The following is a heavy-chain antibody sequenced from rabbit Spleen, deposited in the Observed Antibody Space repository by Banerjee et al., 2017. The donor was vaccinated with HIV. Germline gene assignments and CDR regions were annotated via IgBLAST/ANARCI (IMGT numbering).Heavy chain of an antibody. CDR1: GFSFSTAYW. CDR3: ARGEYFSVGFSSYGIYLDL. J-gene: IGHJ4*01. D-gene: IGHD6-1*01. V-gene: IGHV1S45*01. Sequence: QEQLVESGGGLVQPEGSLTLTCTASGFSFSTAYWMCWVRQAPGKGLEWIGCIYTGSGGTYYASWAKGRFTISKTSSTVDLKMTSLTAADTATYFCARGEYFSVGFSSYGIYLDLWGPGTLVTVS. CDR2: IYTGSGGT.